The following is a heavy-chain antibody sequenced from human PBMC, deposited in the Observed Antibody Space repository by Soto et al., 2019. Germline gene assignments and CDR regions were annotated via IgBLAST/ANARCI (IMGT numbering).Heavy chain of an antibody. V-gene: IGHV3-74*01. J-gene: IGHJ4*02. Sequence: EVQLVESGGGPAQFGGSLGLPGEPSDSTFGTYGLHWAPQVPGKGLVWVSRIKGDETSTGYADSVKGRFTIFRDNVKNTLYLQMNSLRAEDTAVYYCARGVSGYYGFDYWGQGTLVTVSS. CDR1: DSTFGTYG. CDR3: ARGVSGYYGFDY. D-gene: IGHD5-12*01. CDR2: IKGDETST.